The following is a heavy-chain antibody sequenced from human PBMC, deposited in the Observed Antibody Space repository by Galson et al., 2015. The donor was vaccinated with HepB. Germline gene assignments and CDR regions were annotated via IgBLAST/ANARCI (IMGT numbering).Heavy chain of an antibody. CDR3: ARLGDYYYYGMGV. D-gene: IGHD3-16*01. J-gene: IGHJ6*02. CDR1: GFTFSSYW. Sequence: SLRLSCAASGFTFSSYWMSWVRQAPGKGLEWVANIKQDGSEKYYVDSVKGRFTISRDNAKNSLYLQMNSLRAEDTAVYYCARLGDYYYYGMGVWGQGTTVTVSS. V-gene: IGHV3-7*01. CDR2: IKQDGSEK.